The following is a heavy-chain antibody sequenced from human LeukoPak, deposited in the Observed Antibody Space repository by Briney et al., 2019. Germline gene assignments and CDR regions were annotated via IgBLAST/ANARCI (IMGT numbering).Heavy chain of an antibody. CDR3: ARLIWFGELSEYYYYMDV. Sequence: GGSLKLSCAASGFTFSSYGMHWVRQAPGKGLEWVAFIRYDGSNKYYADSVKGRFTISRDNSKNTLYLQMNSLRAEDTAVYYCARLIWFGELSEYYYYMDVWGKGTTVTVSS. CDR2: IRYDGSNK. D-gene: IGHD3-10*01. CDR1: GFTFSSYG. V-gene: IGHV3-30*02. J-gene: IGHJ6*03.